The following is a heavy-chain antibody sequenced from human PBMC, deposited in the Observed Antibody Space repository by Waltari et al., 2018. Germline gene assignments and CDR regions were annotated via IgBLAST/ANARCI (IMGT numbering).Heavy chain of an antibody. J-gene: IGHJ4*02. V-gene: IGHV3-30*18. CDR3: AKETQSDGNAGLEF. CDR1: GFSFSPPA. Sequence: HVQIVASGGAVVQTGRSLRLFCAASGFSFSPPAMHWVRQAPGKGLELVALMSFDGYNKFYVDSVQGRFTISRDNSKNLMYLEMRDLRSEDTATYYCAKETQSDGNAGLEFWGQGTVVTVSS. D-gene: IGHD1-1*01. CDR2: MSFDGYNK.